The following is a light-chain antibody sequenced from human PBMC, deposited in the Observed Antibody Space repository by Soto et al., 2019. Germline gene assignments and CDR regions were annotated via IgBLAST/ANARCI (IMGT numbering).Light chain of an antibody. CDR3: QQYNNWSGLT. CDR1: QSISRC. J-gene: IGKJ4*01. Sequence: DSQMTQSPSTLSASVGDGVTITCRASQSISRCLTWYQQKPGKAPKLLIYDASSLESGVPSRFSGSGSGTEFTLTISSKQTDDFATHYCQQYNNWSGLTFGGGTKVEI. CDR2: DAS. V-gene: IGKV1-5*01.